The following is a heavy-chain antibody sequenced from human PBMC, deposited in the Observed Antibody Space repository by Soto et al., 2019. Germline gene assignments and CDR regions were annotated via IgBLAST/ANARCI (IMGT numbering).Heavy chain of an antibody. CDR1: GFNTRFYS. Sequence: GGSLRLSCTASGFNTRFYSMSWFRQTPGKGLEWVAALSRSGGATYYADSVRGRFTISRDASKDTLFLQTSNLRAEDTALYYCSKGEMSTIRNSFDPWGQGTLVTVSS. CDR2: LSRSGGAT. CDR3: SKGEMSTIRNSFDP. V-gene: IGHV3-23*01. D-gene: IGHD1-7*01. J-gene: IGHJ5*02.